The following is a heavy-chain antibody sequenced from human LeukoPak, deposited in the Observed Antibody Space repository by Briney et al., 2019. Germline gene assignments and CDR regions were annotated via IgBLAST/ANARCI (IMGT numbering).Heavy chain of an antibody. J-gene: IGHJ4*02. CDR2: IDYSGST. CDR3: ARDRIREFDY. D-gene: IGHD3-10*01. CDR1: GGSVSSSSYY. Sequence: SETLSLTCTVSGGSVSSSSYYWSWIRQPPGKGLEWIGYIDYSGSTNYNPSLKSRVTISVDTSENHFSLKLRYVTAADTAVYYCARDRIREFDYWGQGTLVTVSS. V-gene: IGHV4-61*03.